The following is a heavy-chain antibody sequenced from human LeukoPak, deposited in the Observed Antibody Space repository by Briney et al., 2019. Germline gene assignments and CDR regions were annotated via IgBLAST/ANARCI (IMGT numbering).Heavy chain of an antibody. Sequence: SETLSLTCTVSGGSISSYYWSWIRQPPGKGLEWIGYIYYSGSTNYNPSLKSRVTISVDTSKNQFSLKLSSVTAADTAVYYCARDRVGTIFGVVIIPTFGYWGQGTLVTVSS. CDR2: IYYSGST. J-gene: IGHJ4*02. CDR3: ARDRVGTIFGVVIIPTFGY. CDR1: GGSISSYY. D-gene: IGHD3-3*01. V-gene: IGHV4-59*12.